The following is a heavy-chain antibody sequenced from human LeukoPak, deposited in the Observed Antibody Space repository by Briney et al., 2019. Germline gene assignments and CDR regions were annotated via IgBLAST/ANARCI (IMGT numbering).Heavy chain of an antibody. Sequence: GGSLRLSCAASGFTFSSYSMHWVRQAPGKGLEWVSAIGGSGGSTYYADSVKGRFTISRDSSKNTLYLQMNSLRAEDTAVYYCAKRGAEVGTTIAPGDYWGQGSLVTVSS. CDR1: GFTFSSYS. CDR3: AKRGAEVGTTIAPGDY. V-gene: IGHV3-23*01. CDR2: IGGSGGST. J-gene: IGHJ4*02. D-gene: IGHD1-26*01.